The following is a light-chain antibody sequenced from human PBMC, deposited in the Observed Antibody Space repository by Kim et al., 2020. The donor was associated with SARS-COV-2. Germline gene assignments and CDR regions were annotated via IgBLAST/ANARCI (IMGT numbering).Light chain of an antibody. CDR2: YDS. CDR3: QVWDSSSDQPWV. CDR1: NIGSKS. Sequence: SYELTQPPSVSVAPGKTARITCGGNNIGSKSVHWYQQKPGQAPVLVIYYDSDRPSGIPERFSGSNSGNTATLTISRVEAGDEADYYCQVWDSSSDQPWVFGGGTQLTVL. V-gene: IGLV3-21*04. J-gene: IGLJ3*02.